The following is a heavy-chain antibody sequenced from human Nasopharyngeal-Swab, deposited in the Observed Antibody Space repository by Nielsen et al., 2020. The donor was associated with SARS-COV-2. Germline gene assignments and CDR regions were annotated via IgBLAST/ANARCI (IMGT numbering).Heavy chain of an antibody. CDR3: ARVMYYDFWSGGYYYMDV. D-gene: IGHD3-3*01. CDR1: GYTFTSYD. Sequence: ASVKVSCKASGYTFTSYDINWVRQATGQGLEWMGWMNPNSGNTGYAQKFQGRVTMTRNTSISTAYMELSSLRSEDTAVYYCARVMYYDFWSGGYYYMDVWGKGTTVTVSS. J-gene: IGHJ6*03. CDR2: MNPNSGNT. V-gene: IGHV1-8*01.